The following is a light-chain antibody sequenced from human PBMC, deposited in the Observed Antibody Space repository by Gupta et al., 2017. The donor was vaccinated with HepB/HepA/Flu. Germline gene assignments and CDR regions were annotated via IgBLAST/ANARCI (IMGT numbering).Light chain of an antibody. CDR1: TSNIGAGYD. J-gene: IGLJ2*01. Sequence: QSVLTQPPSVSGAPGQRVTISCTGSTSNIGAGYDVHWYQQLPGSAPKLLIYGNVNRPSGVPDRFSGSKSGTSASLAITGLQADDEADYYCQSYDSSLSVLVFGGGTRLTVL. V-gene: IGLV1-40*01. CDR2: GNV. CDR3: QSYDSSLSVLV.